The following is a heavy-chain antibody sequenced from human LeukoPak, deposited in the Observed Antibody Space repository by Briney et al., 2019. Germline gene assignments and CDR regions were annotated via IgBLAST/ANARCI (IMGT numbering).Heavy chain of an antibody. CDR2: IYYSGST. CDR1: GGSVSSGSYY. CDR3: ARTYYYDSSGYYYPGVYYFDY. D-gene: IGHD3-22*01. Sequence: SETLSLTCTVSGGSVSSGSYYWSWIRRPPGKGLEWIGYIYYSGSTNYNPSLKSRVTISVDTSKNQFSLKLSSVTAADTAVYYCARTYYYDSSGYYYPGVYYFDYWGQGTLVTVSS. J-gene: IGHJ4*02. V-gene: IGHV4-61*01.